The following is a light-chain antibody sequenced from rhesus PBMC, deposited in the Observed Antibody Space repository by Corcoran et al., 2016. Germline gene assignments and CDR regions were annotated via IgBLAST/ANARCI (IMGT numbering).Light chain of an antibody. CDR1: QGISSY. CDR2: HAT. CDR3: QQYNSLPYS. Sequence: DIQMTQSPSSVSAPVGDRVTITCRASQGISSYLAWYQQKPGKAPKLLIYHATTLPSGVPSRFSGSGSGTEFTLTISSLQPEDFATYYCQQYNSLPYSFGQGTKVEIK. V-gene: IGKV1-25*01. J-gene: IGKJ2*01.